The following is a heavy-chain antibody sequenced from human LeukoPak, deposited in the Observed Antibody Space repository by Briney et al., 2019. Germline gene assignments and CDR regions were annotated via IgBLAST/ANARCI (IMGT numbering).Heavy chain of an antibody. D-gene: IGHD2-15*01. CDR1: GYTFTSYA. CDR3: ARPLGYCSGGSCYYRTRTYYYYGMDV. J-gene: IGHJ6*02. CDR2: INTNTGNP. V-gene: IGHV7-4-1*02. Sequence: ASVKVSCKASGYTFTSYAMNWVRQAPGQGLEWMGWINTNTGNPTYAQGFTGRFVFSLDTSVSTAYLQISSLKAEDTAVYYCARPLGYCSGGSCYYRTRTYYYYGMDVWGQGTTVTVSS.